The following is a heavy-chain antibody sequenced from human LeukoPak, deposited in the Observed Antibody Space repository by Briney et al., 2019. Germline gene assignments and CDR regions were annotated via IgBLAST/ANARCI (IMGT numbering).Heavy chain of an antibody. CDR3: ARREVRGSYYTFNY. CDR1: GDSIISYY. Sequence: LETLSLTCTVSGDSIISYYWSWIRQPAGKGLEWIGRIYTSGSTNYNPSLKSRVTMSLDMSKNQFSLKLTSVTAADTAVYYCARREVRGSYYTFNYWGQGTLVTVSS. V-gene: IGHV4-4*07. J-gene: IGHJ4*02. D-gene: IGHD1-26*01. CDR2: IYTSGST.